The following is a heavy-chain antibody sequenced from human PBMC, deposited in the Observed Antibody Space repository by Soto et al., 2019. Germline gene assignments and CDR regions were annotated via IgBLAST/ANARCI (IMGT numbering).Heavy chain of an antibody. CDR1: GFTFSSYA. CDR2: ISGSGGST. Sequence: HPGGSLRLSCAASGFTFSSYAMSWVRQAPGKGLEWVSAISGSGGSTYYADSVKGRFTISRDNAKNTLYLQMNSLRAEDTAVYYCARDIDQQDAFDYWGQGTLVTVSS. J-gene: IGHJ4*02. CDR3: ARDIDQQDAFDY. D-gene: IGHD2-2*01. V-gene: IGHV3-23*01.